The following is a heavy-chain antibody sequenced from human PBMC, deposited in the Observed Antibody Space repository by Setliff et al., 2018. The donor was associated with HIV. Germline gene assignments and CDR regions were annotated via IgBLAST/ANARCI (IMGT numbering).Heavy chain of an antibody. J-gene: IGHJ6*03. CDR2: INPNSGGT. Sequence: ASVKVSCKASGYTFTGYYMHWVRQAPGQGLEWMGWINPNSGGTTYAQKFQGRVTMTRDTSISTAYMEVSRLRSEDTAVYYCARYKADSSGYYYSHYYYYMDVWGKGTTVTVSS. D-gene: IGHD3-22*01. CDR1: GYTFTGYY. V-gene: IGHV1-2*02. CDR3: ARYKADSSGYYYSHYYYYMDV.